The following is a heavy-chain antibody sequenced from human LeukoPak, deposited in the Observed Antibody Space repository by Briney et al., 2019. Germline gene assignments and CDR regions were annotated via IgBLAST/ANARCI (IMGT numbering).Heavy chain of an antibody. CDR2: IYYSGST. Sequence: SETLSLTCTVSGVSISSSSYYWGWIRQPPGKGLEWIGSIYYSGSTYYNPSLKSRVTISVDTSKNQFPLKLSSVTAADTAVYYCARRAYYYGSGSYPQPDYWGQGTLVTVSS. J-gene: IGHJ4*02. V-gene: IGHV4-39*06. D-gene: IGHD3-10*01. CDR1: GVSISSSSYY. CDR3: ARRAYYYGSGSYPQPDY.